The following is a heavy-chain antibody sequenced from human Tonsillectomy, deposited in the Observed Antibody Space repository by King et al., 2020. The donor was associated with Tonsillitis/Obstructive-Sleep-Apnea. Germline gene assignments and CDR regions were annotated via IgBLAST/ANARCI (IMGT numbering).Heavy chain of an antibody. CDR2: MNPNSGAT. V-gene: IGHV1-2*02. CDR3: LSGADFDY. Sequence: VQLVESGSEVKKSGASVKVSCTSSGYTFTDYYVHWVRQAPGQGLEWIGWMNPNSGATTYAQNFQGRVTMTRDTSISTSYMDLNRLRSDDTAVYYCLSGADFDYWGQGTLVTVSS. J-gene: IGHJ4*02. D-gene: IGHD5-12*01. CDR1: GYTFTDYY.